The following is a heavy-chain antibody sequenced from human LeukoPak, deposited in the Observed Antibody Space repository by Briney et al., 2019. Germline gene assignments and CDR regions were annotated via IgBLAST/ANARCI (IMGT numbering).Heavy chain of an antibody. CDR3: ARDRGYCSSTSCYSGIDP. CDR1: GGSISSGGYY. D-gene: IGHD2-2*02. CDR2: IYYSGST. V-gene: IGHV4-31*03. J-gene: IGHJ5*02. Sequence: SETLSLTCTVSGGSISSGGYYWSWIRQHPGKGLEWIGYIYYSGSTYYNPALKSRVTISVDTSKNQFSLKLSSVTAADTAVYYCARDRGYCSSTSCYSGIDPWGQGTLVTVSS.